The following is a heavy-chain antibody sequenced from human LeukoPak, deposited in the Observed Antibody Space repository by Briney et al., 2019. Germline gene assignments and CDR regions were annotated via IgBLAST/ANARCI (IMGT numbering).Heavy chain of an antibody. Sequence: GGSLRLSCAASGFTFSSYGMHWVRQAPGKGLEWVAVIWYGGSNKYYADSVKGRFTISRDNSKNTLYLQMNSLRAEDTAVYYCAFSGARGGPFDYWGQGTLVTVSS. J-gene: IGHJ4*02. D-gene: IGHD1-26*01. CDR1: GFTFSSYG. V-gene: IGHV3-33*08. CDR3: AFSGARGGPFDY. CDR2: IWYGGSNK.